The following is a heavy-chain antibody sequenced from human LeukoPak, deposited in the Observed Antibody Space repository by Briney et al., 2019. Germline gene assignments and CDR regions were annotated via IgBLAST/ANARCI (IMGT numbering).Heavy chain of an antibody. D-gene: IGHD1-26*01. V-gene: IGHV3-15*01. CDR2: IKGKIDDETT. J-gene: IGHJ6*03. CDR3: TTLGFRGSYYYYYYMDV. CDR1: GFTFTNAW. Sequence: PEGSLRLSCAASGFTFTNAWLSWVRQTPGKGLEWVGRIKGKIDDETTDYAVPVKGRFTISRDDSKTTLYLQMNSLKTEDSAVYYCTTLGFRGSYYYYYYMDVWGKGTTVTVSS.